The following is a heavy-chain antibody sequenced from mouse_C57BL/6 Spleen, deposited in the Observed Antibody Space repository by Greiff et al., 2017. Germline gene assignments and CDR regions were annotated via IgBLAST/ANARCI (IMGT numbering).Heavy chain of an antibody. V-gene: IGHV1-42*01. CDR2: INPSTGGT. CDR1: GYSFTGYY. D-gene: IGHD5-2*01. CDR3: ARGGEYGAMDY. Sequence: VQLQQSGPELVKPGASVKISCKASGYSFTGYYMNWVKQSPEKSLEWIGEINPSTGGTTYNQKFKAKATLTVDKSSSTAYMQLNSLTSEDSAVYYCARGGEYGAMDYWGQGTSDTVSS. J-gene: IGHJ4*01.